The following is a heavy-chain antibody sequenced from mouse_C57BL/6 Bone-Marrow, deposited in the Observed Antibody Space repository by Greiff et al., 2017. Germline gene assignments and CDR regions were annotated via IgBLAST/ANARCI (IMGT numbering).Heavy chain of an antibody. V-gene: IGHV5-4*01. D-gene: IGHD1-1*01. Sequence: EVQLQQSGGGLVKPGGSLKLSCAASGFTFSSYAMSWVRQTPEKRLEWVATISDGGSYTYYPDNVKGRFTISRDNAKNNLYLQMSHLKSEDTAMYYCARDRIDYYGSPWFAYWGQGTLVTVSA. CDR2: ISDGGSYT. CDR3: ARDRIDYYGSPWFAY. J-gene: IGHJ3*01. CDR1: GFTFSSYA.